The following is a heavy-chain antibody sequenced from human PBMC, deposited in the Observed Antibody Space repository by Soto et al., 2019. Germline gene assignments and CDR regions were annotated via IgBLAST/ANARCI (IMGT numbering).Heavy chain of an antibody. V-gene: IGHV4-59*01. CDR1: GGSISSYY. J-gene: IGHJ6*03. D-gene: IGHD4-17*01. Sequence: SETLSLTCTVSGGSISSYYWSWIRQPPGKGLEWIGYIYYSGSTNYNPSLKSRVTISVDTSKNQFSLKLSSVTAADTAVYYCARVTRDGWYYYYYMDVWGKGPTVTVSS. CDR3: ARVTRDGWYYYYYMDV. CDR2: IYYSGST.